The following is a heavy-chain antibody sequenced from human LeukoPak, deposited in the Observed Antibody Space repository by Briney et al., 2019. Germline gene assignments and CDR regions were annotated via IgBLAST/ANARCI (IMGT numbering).Heavy chain of an antibody. D-gene: IGHD3-9*01. CDR3: ARDETGRAYFDY. CDR1: GGTISSYY. V-gene: IGHV4-59*01. CDR2: IYYSGST. Sequence: SETLSLTCTVSGGTISSYYWSWIRQPPGKGLEWFGYIYYSGSTNYNPSLKSRVTISVDTSKNQFSLKMSSVTAADTAVYYCARDETGRAYFDYWGQGTLVTVSS. J-gene: IGHJ4*02.